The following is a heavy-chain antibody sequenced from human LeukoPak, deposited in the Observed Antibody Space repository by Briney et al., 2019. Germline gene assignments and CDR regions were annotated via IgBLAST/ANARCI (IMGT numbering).Heavy chain of an antibody. CDR3: AGGGLYYGSGSYYHYFDY. V-gene: IGHV3-30*02. Sequence: GGSLRLSCAASGFTFSSYAMHWVRQAPGKGLEWVAFIWFDGSNKDYTDPVKGRFTISRDNAKNRLHLQMNSLRAEATAVYYCAGGGLYYGSGSYYHYFDYWGQGTLVTVSS. CDR1: GFTFSSYA. D-gene: IGHD3-10*01. J-gene: IGHJ4*02. CDR2: IWFDGSNK.